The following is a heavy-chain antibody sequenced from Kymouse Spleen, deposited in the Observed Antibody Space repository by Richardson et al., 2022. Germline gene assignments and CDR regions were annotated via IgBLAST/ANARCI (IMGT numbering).Heavy chain of an antibody. J-gene: IGHJ5*02. CDR3: ARLPMVRGVGWFDP. V-gene: IGHV4-39*01. D-gene: IGHD3-10*01. CDR2: IYYSGST. Sequence: QLQLQESGPGLVKPSETLSLTCTVSGGSISSSSYYWGWIRQPPGKGLEWIGSIYYSGSTYYNPSLKSRVTISVDTSKNQFSLKLSSVTAADTAVYYCARLPMVRGVGWFDPWGQGTLVTVSS. CDR1: GGSISSSSYY.